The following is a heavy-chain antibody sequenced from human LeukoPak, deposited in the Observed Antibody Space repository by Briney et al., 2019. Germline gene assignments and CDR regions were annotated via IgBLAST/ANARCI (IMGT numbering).Heavy chain of an antibody. J-gene: IGHJ4*02. CDR3: VRDLGGRSGH. CDR2: INEDGSTT. CDR1: GFTFGSNW. V-gene: IGHV3-74*01. Sequence: GGSLRLSCAASGFTFGSNWMHWVRQAPGKGLVWVSRINEDGSTTNYADSVKGRSTIFRDNAKNTLYLQMNSLRAEDTAVYYCVRDLGGRSGHWGQGTLVTVSS. D-gene: IGHD1-26*01.